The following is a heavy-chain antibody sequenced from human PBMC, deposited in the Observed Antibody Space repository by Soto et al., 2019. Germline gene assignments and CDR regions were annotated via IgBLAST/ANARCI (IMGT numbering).Heavy chain of an antibody. CDR2: ISGSGGST. CDR3: AKGGSTSRGPYYYGMDV. J-gene: IGHJ6*02. CDR1: GFTFSSYA. V-gene: IGHV3-23*01. D-gene: IGHD2-2*01. Sequence: EVQLLESGGGLVQPGGSLRLSCAASGFTFSSYAMSWVRQAPGKGLEWVSAISGSGGSTYYADSVKGRFTISRDNSKNTPYLQMNSLRAEDTAVYYCAKGGSTSRGPYYYGMDVWGQGTTVTVSS.